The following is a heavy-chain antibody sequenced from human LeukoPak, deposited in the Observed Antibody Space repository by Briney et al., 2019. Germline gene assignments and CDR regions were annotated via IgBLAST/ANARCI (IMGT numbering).Heavy chain of an antibody. V-gene: IGHV3-74*01. D-gene: IGHD2-2*01. J-gene: IGHJ4*02. CDR2: INGDGRNI. Sequence: GGSLRLSCVASGFTFSSYWMHWVRQDPRKGLVWVSRINGDGRNINYADSERGGFTISRDNAKNSLYLQMNSLRAEDTAVYYCARDPGARHCSSTSCPGYWGQGTLVTVSS. CDR3: ARDPGARHCSSTSCPGY. CDR1: GFTFSSYW.